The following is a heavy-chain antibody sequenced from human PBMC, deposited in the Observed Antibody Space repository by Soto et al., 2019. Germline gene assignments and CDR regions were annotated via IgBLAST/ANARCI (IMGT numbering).Heavy chain of an antibody. D-gene: IGHD3-22*01. CDR2: IYNSGRGST. V-gene: IGHV4-59*01. CDR1: GSSMTTYY. Sequence: SETLSLTCSVSGSSMTTYYWHWIRQAPGKGLEWIGFIYNSGRGSTGSNPSLSSRVTFSVDTSKNQFSLKLSSVTAADTAVYYCASWDYYDSSGYPTFDYWGQGTLVTVSS. J-gene: IGHJ4*02. CDR3: ASWDYYDSSGYPTFDY.